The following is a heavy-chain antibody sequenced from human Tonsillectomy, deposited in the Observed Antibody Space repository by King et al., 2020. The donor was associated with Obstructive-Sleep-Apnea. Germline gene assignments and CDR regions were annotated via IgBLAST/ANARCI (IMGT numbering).Heavy chain of an antibody. Sequence: QLVQSGAEVKKPGASVKVSCKASGYTFTGYYMHWVRQAPGQGLEWMGWINPNSGGTNYAQTFQGRVTMTRDTSISTAYMELSRLRSDDTAVYYCASDLSRGDCSSTSCYAGTPDYWGQGTLVTVSS. J-gene: IGHJ4*02. CDR3: ASDLSRGDCSSTSCYAGTPDY. V-gene: IGHV1-2*02. D-gene: IGHD2-2*01. CDR2: INPNSGGT. CDR1: GYTFTGYY.